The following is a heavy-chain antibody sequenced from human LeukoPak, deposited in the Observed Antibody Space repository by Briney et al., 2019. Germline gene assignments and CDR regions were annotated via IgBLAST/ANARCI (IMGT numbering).Heavy chain of an antibody. D-gene: IGHD6-13*01. Sequence: GRWMRLSCAAAGFTFSSYGMHWDRQAPGKGLEWVAVIWYDGSNKYYEDSVKGRFTISRDNSKNTLYLQMNSLRAEDTAVYYCARAEGIAASGDWGQGALVADPS. V-gene: IGHV3-33*01. J-gene: IGHJ4*02. CDR1: GFTFSSYG. CDR3: ARAEGIAASGD. CDR2: IWYDGSNK.